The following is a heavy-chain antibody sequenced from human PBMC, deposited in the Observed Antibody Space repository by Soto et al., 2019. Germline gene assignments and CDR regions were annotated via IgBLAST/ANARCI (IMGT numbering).Heavy chain of an antibody. CDR2: ISAYNGNT. D-gene: IGHD3-9*01. CDR1: GYIFTSYG. V-gene: IGHV1-18*01. J-gene: IGHJ4*02. CDR3: ARDGYFDEALPIDY. Sequence: ASVKVSCKASGYIFTSYGISWVRQAPGQGLEWMGWISAYNGNTNYAQKLQGRVTMTTDTSTSTAYMELRSLRSDDTAVYYCARDGYFDEALPIDYWGQGTLVTVSS.